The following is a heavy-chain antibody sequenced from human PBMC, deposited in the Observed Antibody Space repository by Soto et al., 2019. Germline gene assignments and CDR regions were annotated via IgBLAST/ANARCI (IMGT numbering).Heavy chain of an antibody. D-gene: IGHD2-21*01. Sequence: GGSLRLSCAASGFTFSGSAMLWVRQASGKGLEWVGRIRSKANSYETAYAASVKGRFAISRDDSKNTAYLQMNSLKTEGTAVYCCTAGGDQGAFDIWGQGTMVTVSS. J-gene: IGHJ3*02. V-gene: IGHV3-73*01. CDR3: TAGGDQGAFDI. CDR2: IRSKANSYET. CDR1: GFTFSGSA.